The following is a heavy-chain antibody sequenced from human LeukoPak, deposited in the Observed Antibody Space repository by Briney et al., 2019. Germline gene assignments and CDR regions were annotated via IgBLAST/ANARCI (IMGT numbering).Heavy chain of an antibody. CDR1: GYTFTAYY. J-gene: IGHJ4*02. CDR2: INPNSGGT. V-gene: IGHV1-2*06. Sequence: GASVKVSCKASGYTFTAYYIHWVRQAPGQGLGWMGRINPNSGGTTYAQKFQGRVTMTRDTSISTAYMELSSLTSDDTAVYYCALVVTLDYWGQGTLVTVSS. D-gene: IGHD2-2*01. CDR3: ALVVTLDY.